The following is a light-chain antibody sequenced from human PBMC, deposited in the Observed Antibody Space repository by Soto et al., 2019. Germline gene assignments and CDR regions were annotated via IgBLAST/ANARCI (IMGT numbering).Light chain of an antibody. CDR2: GAS. Sequence: EIGMTQSPATLSVSPGERATLSCRASQSVSSNLAGYQQQPGQAPRLLIYGASTRATGIPARFSGSGSGTESTLTISSLQSEDFAVYYCQKYNNWPLSVGGGTKVDIK. CDR3: QKYNNWPLS. V-gene: IGKV3-15*01. J-gene: IGKJ4*01. CDR1: QSVSSN.